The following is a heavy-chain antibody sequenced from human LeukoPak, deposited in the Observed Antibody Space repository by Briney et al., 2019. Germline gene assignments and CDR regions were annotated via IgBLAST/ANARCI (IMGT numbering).Heavy chain of an antibody. CDR1: GYTVSSNY. CDR3: ARDRTGQQLISRKEYYYMDV. CDR2: IYSGGST. D-gene: IGHD4-11*01. J-gene: IGHJ6*03. V-gene: IGHV3-66*01. Sequence: GGSLRLSCAASGYTVSSNYMSWVREAPGKGLEWVSIIYSGGSTYYADSVKGRFTISRDNSKNTLYLQMNSLRAEDTAVYYCARDRTGQQLISRKEYYYMDVWGKGTTVTISS.